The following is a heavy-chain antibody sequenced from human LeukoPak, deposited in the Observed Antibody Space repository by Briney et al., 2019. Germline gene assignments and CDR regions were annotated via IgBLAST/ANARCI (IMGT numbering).Heavy chain of an antibody. CDR1: GFTFSSYG. V-gene: IGHV3-30*18. Sequence: GGSLRLPCAASGFTFSSYGMHWVRQAPGKGLEWVAVISYDGSNKYYADSVKGRFTISRDNSKNTLYLQMSSLRTEDTAVYYCAKVNYYGSGSYLDYWGQGTLVTVSS. CDR3: AKVNYYGSGSYLDY. CDR2: ISYDGSNK. D-gene: IGHD3-10*01. J-gene: IGHJ4*02.